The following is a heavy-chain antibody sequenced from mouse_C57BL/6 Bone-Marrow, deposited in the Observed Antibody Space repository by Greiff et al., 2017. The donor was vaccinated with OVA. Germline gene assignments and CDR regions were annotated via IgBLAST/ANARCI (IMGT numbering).Heavy chain of an antibody. CDR1: GFSLTSYG. CDR2: IWSGGST. D-gene: IGHD2-2*01. Sequence: VKLMESGPGLVQPSQSLSITCTVSGFSLTSYGVHWVRQSPGKGLEWLGVIWSGGSTDYNAAFISRLSISKDNSKSQVFFKMNSLQADDTAIYYCASLWLRRDYAMDYWGQGTSVTVSS. V-gene: IGHV2-2*01. CDR3: ASLWLRRDYAMDY. J-gene: IGHJ4*01.